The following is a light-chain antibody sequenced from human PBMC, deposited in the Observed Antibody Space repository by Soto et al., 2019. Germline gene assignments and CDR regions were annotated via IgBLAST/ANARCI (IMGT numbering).Light chain of an antibody. CDR2: AAS. CDR3: QQSYTMPFT. V-gene: IGKV1-39*01. J-gene: IGKJ3*01. Sequence: DIQMTQSPSSLSASVGDRVTIPCRASESISRNLNWYQQKAGKAPKLLIYAASSLQSGFPSRISGSGSGTDFTLNISSLQHEDFATYYCQQSYTMPFTYGPGTKV. CDR1: ESISRN.